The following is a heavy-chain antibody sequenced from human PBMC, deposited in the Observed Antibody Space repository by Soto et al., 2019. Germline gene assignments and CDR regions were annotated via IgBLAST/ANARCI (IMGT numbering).Heavy chain of an antibody. D-gene: IGHD2-21*02. CDR2: ISYDGSNK. V-gene: IGHV3-30-3*01. J-gene: IGHJ6*02. CDR3: ARAGGNSRNYYYGMDV. Sequence: PGGSLRLSCAASGFTFSSHAMHWVRQAPGKGLEWVAVISYDGSNKYYADSVKGRFTISRDNSKNTLYLQMNSLRAEDTAVYYCARAGGNSRNYYYGMDVWGQGTTVTVSS. CDR1: GFTFSSHA.